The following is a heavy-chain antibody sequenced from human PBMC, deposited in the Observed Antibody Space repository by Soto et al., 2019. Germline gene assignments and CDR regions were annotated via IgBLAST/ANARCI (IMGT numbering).Heavy chain of an antibody. J-gene: IGHJ4*02. CDR1: GYIFTGYD. CDR2: LNPDTGKT. CDR3: ARGLPDY. Sequence: ASVKVSCKASGYIFTGYDINWVRQTARHGLEWMGWLNPDTGKTGYAQRFQGRVAMSRNTSISTAYMELSSLTSEDTAIYYCARGLPDYWGQGTLVTVPS. V-gene: IGHV1-8*01.